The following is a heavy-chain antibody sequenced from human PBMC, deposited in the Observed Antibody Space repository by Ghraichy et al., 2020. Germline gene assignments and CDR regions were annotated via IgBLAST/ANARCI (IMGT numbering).Heavy chain of an antibody. CDR3: AKGGSGWYHARNYYGMDV. Sequence: GGSLRLSCAASGFTFSRYAMRWVRQAPGQGLEWVSAISGSGGYTYDGDSVKGRFTTSRDNSKNTVYLQMNSLRAEDTALYYCAKGGSGWYHARNYYGMDVFCQETTITVAS. CDR1: GFTFSRYA. D-gene: IGHD6-19*01. J-gene: IGHJ6*02. CDR2: ISGSGGYT. V-gene: IGHV3-23*01.